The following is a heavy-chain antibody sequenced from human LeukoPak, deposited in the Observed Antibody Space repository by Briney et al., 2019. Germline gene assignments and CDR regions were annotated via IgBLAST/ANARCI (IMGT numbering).Heavy chain of an antibody. CDR1: GYTFTSYG. CDR2: ISAYNGNT. D-gene: IGHD3-10*01. V-gene: IGHV1-18*01. Sequence: ASVTVSCTASGYTFTSYGISWARQAPGQGLEWMGWISAYNGNTNYAQKLQGRVTMTTDTCTSTAYMELRSLRSDDTAVYYCARDRDYYYGSGSYSQPPDYWGQGTLVTVSS. J-gene: IGHJ4*02. CDR3: ARDRDYYYGSGSYSQPPDY.